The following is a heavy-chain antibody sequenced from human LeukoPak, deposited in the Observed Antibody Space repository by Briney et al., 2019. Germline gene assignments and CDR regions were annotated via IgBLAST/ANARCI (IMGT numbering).Heavy chain of an antibody. CDR2: IYYSGST. D-gene: IGHD6-13*01. J-gene: IGHJ4*02. CDR3: ASGEVAAAGLDY. CDR1: GGSISSGGYY. Sequence: PSETLSLTCTVSGGSISSGGYYWSWILQQPGKGLEWIGYIYYSGSTYYNPSLKSRVTISVDTSKNQFSLKLSSVTAADTAVYYCASGEVAAAGLDYWGQGTLVTVSS. V-gene: IGHV4-31*03.